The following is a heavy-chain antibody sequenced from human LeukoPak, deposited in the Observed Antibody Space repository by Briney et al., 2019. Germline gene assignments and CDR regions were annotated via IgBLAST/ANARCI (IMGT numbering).Heavy chain of an antibody. CDR3: ARGLLTRSGWFDP. CDR2: INPNSGGT. D-gene: IGHD1-1*01. V-gene: IGHV1-2*04. J-gene: IGHJ5*02. CDR1: GYTFTGYY. Sequence: GASVKVSCKASGYTFTGYYMHWVRQAPGQGLEWTGWINPNSGGTNYAQKFQGWVTMTRDTSISTAYMELSRLRSDDTAVYYCARGLLTRSGWFDPWGQGTLVTVSS.